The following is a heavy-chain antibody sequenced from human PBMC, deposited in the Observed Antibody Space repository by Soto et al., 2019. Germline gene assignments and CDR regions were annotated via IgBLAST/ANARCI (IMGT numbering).Heavy chain of an antibody. D-gene: IGHD4-17*01. J-gene: IGHJ3*02. CDR3: ARSMTTVIDAFDI. CDR2: INPSGGST. CDR1: GYTFTSYY. Sequence: EASVKASCKASGYTFTSYYMHWVPQSPGQGLEWMGIINPSGGSTSYAQKFQGRVTMTRDTSTSTVYMELSSLRSEDTAVYYCARSMTTVIDAFDIWGQGTMVTVS. V-gene: IGHV1-46*03.